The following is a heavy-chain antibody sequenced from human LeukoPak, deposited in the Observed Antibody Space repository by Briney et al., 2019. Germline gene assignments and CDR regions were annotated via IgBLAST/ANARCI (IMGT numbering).Heavy chain of an antibody. V-gene: IGHV5-51*01. CDR3: ATYSDTFYFDC. D-gene: IGHD3-16*01. Sequence: GESLKISCKGSGYNFTSYRIAWVRQMPGRGLEWMGIIYPGDSDTRYSPSFQGQVIISADKSISTAYLQWSSLKASDTAIYYCATYSDTFYFDCWGQGTLVTVSS. J-gene: IGHJ4*02. CDR1: GYNFTSYR. CDR2: IYPGDSDT.